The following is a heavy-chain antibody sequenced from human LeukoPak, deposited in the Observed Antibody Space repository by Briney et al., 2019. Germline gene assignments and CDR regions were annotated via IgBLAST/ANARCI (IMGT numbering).Heavy chain of an antibody. J-gene: IGHJ4*02. D-gene: IGHD3-22*01. Sequence: GASVKVSCKASGYTFTGHYMHWVRQAPGQGLEWMGWINPNSGGTNYAQKFQGRVTMTRDTSISTAYRELSRLRSDDSAVYYCASLNLPDSSGYYDDWGQGTLVTVSS. CDR2: INPNSGGT. CDR1: GYTFTGHY. CDR3: ASLNLPDSSGYYDD. V-gene: IGHV1-2*02.